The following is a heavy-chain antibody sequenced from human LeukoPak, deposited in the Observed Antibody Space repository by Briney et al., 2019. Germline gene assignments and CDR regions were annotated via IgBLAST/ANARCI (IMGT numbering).Heavy chain of an antibody. J-gene: IGHJ4*02. V-gene: IGHV4-39*02. D-gene: IGHD3-10*01. Sequence: SETPSLTCTVSSGTISGSDYYWCWIRQPPGKGLEWIGSINYNGNTYYASSLKSRVTISVDTSKNHFSLRLSSVTAADTAVYYCARLVLSYGNAFDHWGQGTLVTASS. CDR2: INYNGNT. CDR3: ARLVLSYGNAFDH. CDR1: SGTISGSDYY.